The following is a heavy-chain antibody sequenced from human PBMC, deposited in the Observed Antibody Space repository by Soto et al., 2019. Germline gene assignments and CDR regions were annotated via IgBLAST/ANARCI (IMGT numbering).Heavy chain of an antibody. D-gene: IGHD4-17*01. J-gene: IGHJ3*02. Sequence: EVQLVESGGGLVKPGGSLRLSCAASGFTFSPHNMNWVRQAPGKGLEWVSSISGTSSYIYYADSVKGRFTISRDNAQNSLYLRMNSLRAEDSAVYYCAREADGDYVLAFDIWGQGTMDTVSS. CDR2: ISGTSSYI. CDR1: GFTFSPHN. CDR3: AREADGDYVLAFDI. V-gene: IGHV3-21*06.